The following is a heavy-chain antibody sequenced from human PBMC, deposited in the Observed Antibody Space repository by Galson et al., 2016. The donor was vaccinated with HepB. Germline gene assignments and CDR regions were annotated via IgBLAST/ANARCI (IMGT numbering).Heavy chain of an antibody. CDR1: GYSFNNYW. D-gene: IGHD6-19*01. V-gene: IGHV5-10-1*01. Sequence: QSGADVKKPGESLRISCKDSGYSFNNYWISWVRQMPGKGLEWMGRIDPTDSYTDYSPSFQGHVTISADKSISTTYLQWSSLKASDSAMYYCARGPVAGTWVRFDPWGQGTLVTASS. J-gene: IGHJ5*02. CDR3: ARGPVAGTWVRFDP. CDR2: IDPTDSYT.